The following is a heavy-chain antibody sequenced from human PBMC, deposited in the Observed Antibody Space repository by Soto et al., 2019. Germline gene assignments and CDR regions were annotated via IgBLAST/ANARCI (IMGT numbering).Heavy chain of an antibody. V-gene: IGHV5-51*01. CDR1: GYSFTSYW. CDR2: IYPGDSDT. D-gene: IGHD3-3*01. J-gene: IGHJ6*03. Sequence: PGESLKISCKGSGYSFTSYWIGWVRQMPGKGLEWMGIIYPGDSDTRYSPSFQGQVTISADKSISTAYLQWSSLKASDTAMYYCARQRDYDFWSGYYNYYYMDVWAKGTTVTVS. CDR3: ARQRDYDFWSGYYNYYYMDV.